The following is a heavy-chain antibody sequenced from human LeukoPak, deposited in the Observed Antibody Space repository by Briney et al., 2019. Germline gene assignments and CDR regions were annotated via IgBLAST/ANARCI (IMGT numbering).Heavy chain of an antibody. CDR1: GFTFSHYW. J-gene: IGHJ4*02. Sequence: GGSLRLSCAASGFTFSHYWMSWVRQAPGKGLEWVANIKEDGSERNYVDSVKGRFTISRDNAKNSVYLQMDSLRAEDTAVYHCAHSGSYFEYLGQGTLVTVSS. D-gene: IGHD1-26*01. V-gene: IGHV3-7*01. CDR2: IKEDGSER. CDR3: AHSGSYFEY.